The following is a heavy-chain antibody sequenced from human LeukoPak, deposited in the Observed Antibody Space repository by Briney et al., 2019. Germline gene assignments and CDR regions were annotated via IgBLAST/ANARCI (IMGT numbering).Heavy chain of an antibody. CDR2: ISSSNTI. CDR3: ARLGRFLRVDYFDY. J-gene: IGHJ4*02. V-gene: IGHV3-48*01. CDR1: GFPFSGYS. D-gene: IGHD3-10*01. Sequence: GGSLRLSCAASGFPFSGYSLTWVRQAPGKGLEWISYISSSNTIYYADSVKGRFTISRDNAKTSLYLQMNSLTADDTAVYYCARLGRFLRVDYFDYWGQGSLVTVSS.